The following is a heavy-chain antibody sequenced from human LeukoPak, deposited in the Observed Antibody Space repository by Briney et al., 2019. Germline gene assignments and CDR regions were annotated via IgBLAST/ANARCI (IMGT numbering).Heavy chain of an antibody. CDR3: SREDY. J-gene: IGHJ4*02. V-gene: IGHV1-2*02. CDR1: GYTFTFYY. CDR2: INPNSGGT. Sequence: GASVTVSFKASGYTFTFYYIHWVRQAPGQGLEWMGWINPNSGGTTYAQNFQGRVTMTRDTSISTAYMVLSSLRPDDTAVYYCSREDYWGQGTLVTVSS.